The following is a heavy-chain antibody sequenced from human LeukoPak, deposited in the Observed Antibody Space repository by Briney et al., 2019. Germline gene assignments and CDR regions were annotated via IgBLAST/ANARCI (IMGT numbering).Heavy chain of an antibody. CDR1: GGSFSGYY. CDR3: ARVVTSGIPAEPYTAAQSPKGVYFDY. Sequence: SEPLSLTCAVYGGSFSGYYWSWIRQPPGKGLEWIGEINHSGSTNYNPSLKSRVTISVDTSKNQFSLKLSSVTAADTAVYYCARVVTSGIPAEPYTAAQSPKGVYFDYWGQGTLVTVSS. V-gene: IGHV4-34*01. CDR2: INHSGST. D-gene: IGHD5-18*01. J-gene: IGHJ4*02.